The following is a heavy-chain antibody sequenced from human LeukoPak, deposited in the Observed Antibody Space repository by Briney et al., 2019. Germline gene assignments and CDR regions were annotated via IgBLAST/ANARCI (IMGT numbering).Heavy chain of an antibody. CDR3: AKGFRGAATDAFDI. Sequence: GGSLRLSCAASGFTFSTYAMNWVRQAPGKGLEWVSLIGGSAGGTFYADSVKGRFAISRGNSKNTLYLQMNSLRAEDTAVYYCAKGFRGAATDAFDIWGQGTMATVSS. CDR2: IGGSAGGT. J-gene: IGHJ3*02. CDR1: GFTFSTYA. V-gene: IGHV3-23*01. D-gene: IGHD3-10*01.